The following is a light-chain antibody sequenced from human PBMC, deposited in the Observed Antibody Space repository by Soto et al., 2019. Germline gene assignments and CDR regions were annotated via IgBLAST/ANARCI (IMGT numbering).Light chain of an antibody. Sequence: EIVLTQSPGTLSLSPGERATLSCRASQSVSNNYLAWYQQKPGQAPRLLIYGASNRATGIPDRFSGSGSGTDFTLTISRLEPEDFAVYYCQRYGSSPQNTFGQGTRLEIK. V-gene: IGKV3-20*01. CDR1: QSVSNNY. J-gene: IGKJ5*01. CDR3: QRYGSSPQNT. CDR2: GAS.